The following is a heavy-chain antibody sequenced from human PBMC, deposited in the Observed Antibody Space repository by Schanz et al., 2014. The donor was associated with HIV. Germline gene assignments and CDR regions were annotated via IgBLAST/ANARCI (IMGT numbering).Heavy chain of an antibody. CDR3: AKDQGDVSGTPFDY. CDR2: ISWNSDTI. J-gene: IGHJ4*02. Sequence: EVQLVESGGGLVQPGRSLRLSCAASGFTFDDYAMHWVRQAPGKGLEWVSGISWNSDTIGYGDSVKGRFTISRDNSKNTLYLQMNSLRAEDTAVYYCAKDQGDVSGTPFDYWGQGTLVTVSS. V-gene: IGHV3-9*01. D-gene: IGHD1-20*01. CDR1: GFTFDDYA.